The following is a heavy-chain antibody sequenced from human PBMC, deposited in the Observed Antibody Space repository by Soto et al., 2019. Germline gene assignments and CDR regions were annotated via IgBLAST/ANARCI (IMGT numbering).Heavy chain of an antibody. Sequence: GGSLRLSCAASGFTFSSYGMHWVRQAPGKGLEWVAVISYDGSNKYYADSVKGRFTISRDNSKNTLYLQMNSLRAEDTAVYYCANLLGAQGYWGQGTLVAVSS. J-gene: IGHJ4*02. V-gene: IGHV3-30*18. CDR1: GFTFSSYG. D-gene: IGHD3-16*01. CDR2: ISYDGSNK. CDR3: ANLLGAQGY.